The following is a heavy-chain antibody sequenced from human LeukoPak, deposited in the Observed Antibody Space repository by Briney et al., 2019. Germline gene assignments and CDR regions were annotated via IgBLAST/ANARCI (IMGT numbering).Heavy chain of an antibody. CDR3: ARLTTTGGI. J-gene: IGHJ4*02. D-gene: IGHD4-17*01. Sequence: GGSLRLSCAASGFTFSSYTMNWVRQPPGKGLEWVSNIGTSSTTIYYADSVKGRFTISRDNAKNTLFLQMNSLRAEETAVYYCARLTTTGGIWGQGTLVTVSS. CDR1: GFTFSSYT. CDR2: IGTSSTTI. V-gene: IGHV3-48*04.